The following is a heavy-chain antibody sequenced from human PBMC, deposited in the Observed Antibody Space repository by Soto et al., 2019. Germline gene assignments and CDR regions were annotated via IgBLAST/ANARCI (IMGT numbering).Heavy chain of an antibody. CDR2: ISSNGVGT. Sequence: PGGSLRLSCAASGFTLSGYAMDWVRQAPGKGLEYVSGISSNGVGTYYANSVQGRFTISRDDSKNTLYLQMNSLKTEDTAVFYCTTGAYMVYAIPYGMDVWGQGTTVTVSS. CDR1: GFTLSGYA. J-gene: IGHJ6*02. CDR3: TTGAYMVYAIPYGMDV. D-gene: IGHD2-8*01. V-gene: IGHV3-64*04.